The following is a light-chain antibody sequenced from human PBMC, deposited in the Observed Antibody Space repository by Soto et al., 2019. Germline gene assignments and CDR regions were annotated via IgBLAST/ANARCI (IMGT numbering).Light chain of an antibody. CDR1: QSIDMW. CDR2: DAS. J-gene: IGKJ2*03. V-gene: IGKV1-5*01. Sequence: DIRLTQSPSTLSASVGDRVTFTCRSSQSIDMWLAWYQQKLGKAPELLIYDASSLEPGVPSRFSGSGAGTEFTLTINSLEPDEFATYYCQQYNHYYSFGQRTTL. CDR3: QQYNHYYS.